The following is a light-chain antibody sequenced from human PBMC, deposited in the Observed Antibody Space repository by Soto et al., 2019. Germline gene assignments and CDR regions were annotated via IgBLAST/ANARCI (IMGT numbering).Light chain of an antibody. CDR3: QQRSNWPT. V-gene: IGKV3-11*01. J-gene: IGKJ5*01. CDR1: QSVSSN. CDR2: DAS. Sequence: EIVMTQSPDTLSVSPGERATLPCRASQSVSSNLAWYQQKPGQAPRLLIYDASTRAPGFPARFSGSGSGTDFTLTISSLEPEDFAVYYCQQRSNWPTFGQGTRLEI.